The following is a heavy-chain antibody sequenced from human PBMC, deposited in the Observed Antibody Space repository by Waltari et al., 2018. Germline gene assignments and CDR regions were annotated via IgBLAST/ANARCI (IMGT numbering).Heavy chain of an antibody. V-gene: IGHV4-34*01. CDR1: GGSFSGYY. Sequence: QVQLQQWGAGLLKPSETLSLTCAVYGGSFSGYYWSWLRQPPGKGLEWMGENHQSGVNNYKPSLKSRVTISVYTSKNQFSQKRSSVTAADTAVYYCARGRRYYGSGSTNWFDPWGQGTLVTVSS. CDR2: NHQSGVN. CDR3: ARGRRYYGSGSTNWFDP. D-gene: IGHD3-10*01. J-gene: IGHJ5*02.